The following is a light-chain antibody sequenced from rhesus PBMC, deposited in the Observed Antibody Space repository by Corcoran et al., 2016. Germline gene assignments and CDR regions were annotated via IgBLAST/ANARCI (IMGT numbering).Light chain of an antibody. V-gene: IGLV2S7*01. CDR3: CSFTTSRTNI. Sequence: QSAPTQPPSVSGSPGQSVTISCTGTSSDIGGYNYVSWFQQHPGKAPKLMIYGVSNRPSEVSDRFSGSKSGNTASLIISGLQAEDEADYYGCSFTTSRTNIFGTGTRLAV. J-gene: IGLJ1*01. CDR1: SSDIGGYNY. CDR2: GVS.